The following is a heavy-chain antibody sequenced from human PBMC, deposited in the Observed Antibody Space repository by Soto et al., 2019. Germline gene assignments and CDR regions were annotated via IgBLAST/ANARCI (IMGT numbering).Heavy chain of an antibody. Sequence: SETLSLTCTVSGGSISSYYWSWIRQPPGKGLEWIGYIYYSGSTNYNPSLKSRVTISVDTSKNQFSLKLSSVAAADTAVYYCARVLFGRGNWFDPWGQGTLVTVSS. CDR3: ARVLFGRGNWFDP. CDR2: IYYSGST. J-gene: IGHJ5*02. D-gene: IGHD3-3*01. CDR1: GGSISSYY. V-gene: IGHV4-59*01.